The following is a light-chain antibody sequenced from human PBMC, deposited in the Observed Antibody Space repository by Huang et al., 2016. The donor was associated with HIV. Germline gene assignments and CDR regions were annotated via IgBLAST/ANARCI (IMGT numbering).Light chain of an antibody. Sequence: EIVLTQSPATLSLSPGERATLSCRASQSVSSYLAWYQQKPGQAPGLLIYDASNRATGIPARFSGSGSGTDFTLTISSLEPEDFAVYYCQQRSHWWTFGQGTKVEIK. CDR1: QSVSSY. CDR3: QQRSHWWT. CDR2: DAS. V-gene: IGKV3-11*01. J-gene: IGKJ1*01.